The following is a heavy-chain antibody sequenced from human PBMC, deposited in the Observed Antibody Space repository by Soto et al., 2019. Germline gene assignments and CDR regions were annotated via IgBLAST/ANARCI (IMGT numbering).Heavy chain of an antibody. CDR1: GFKFRNYA. D-gene: IGHD3-16*01. J-gene: IGHJ5*02. CDR3: ARAHSMMLLDRFDP. CDR2: IWFDGNKE. V-gene: IGHV3-33*01. Sequence: QVQLVESGGGVVQPGKSLRLSCAASGFKFRNYAIHWVRQAPGKGLEWLAVIWFDGNKEYYADSVKGRFTISRDNSKNTVFPHMNSLTDDDSGVFYCARAHSMMLLDRFDPRGPGTLVTVSS.